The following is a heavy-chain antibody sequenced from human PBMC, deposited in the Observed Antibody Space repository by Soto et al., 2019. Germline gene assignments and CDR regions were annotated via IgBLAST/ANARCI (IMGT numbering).Heavy chain of an antibody. CDR1: GGSLSSGNYY. CDR2: IYYSGNT. J-gene: IGHJ4*02. D-gene: IGHD6-6*01. Sequence: SETLSLTCTVSGGSLSSGNYYWSWIRQHPGKGLEWIGHIYYSGNTYYNPSLKSRVTISVDTSKNQFSLKLNSVTAADTAVYFCASYGQLVQSFDYWGQGTLVTVSS. V-gene: IGHV4-31*03. CDR3: ASYGQLVQSFDY.